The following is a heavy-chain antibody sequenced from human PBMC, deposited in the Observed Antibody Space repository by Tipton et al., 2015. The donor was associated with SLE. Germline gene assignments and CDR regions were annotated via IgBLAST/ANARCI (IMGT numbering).Heavy chain of an antibody. CDR3: ARDWGGYCSSTSCLGGFDH. V-gene: IGHV4-4*07. CDR2: IYTSGST. J-gene: IGHJ4*02. Sequence: TLSLTCTVSGGSISSYYWSWIRQPAGKGLEWIGRIYTSGSTNYNPPLKGRVTMSVDTSKNQFSLKLSSVPAADTAVYYCARDWGGYCSSTSCLGGFDHWGQGTLVTVSS. D-gene: IGHD2-2*03. CDR1: GGSISSYY.